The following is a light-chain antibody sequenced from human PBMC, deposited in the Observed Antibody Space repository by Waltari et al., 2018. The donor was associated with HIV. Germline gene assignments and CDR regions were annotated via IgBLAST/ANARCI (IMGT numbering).Light chain of an antibody. CDR1: QSVSSSY. J-gene: IGKJ5*01. CDR2: GAL. CDR3: QQYGSAPPIT. Sequence: EIVLTQSPGTLSLSPGESATLSCSASQSVSSSYLAWYQQKPGQAPRLLIYGALSRATGIPDRMSGSGSGTDVTITISRMEPEDVAVNYCQQYGSAPPITFGQGTRLEIK. V-gene: IGKV3-20*01.